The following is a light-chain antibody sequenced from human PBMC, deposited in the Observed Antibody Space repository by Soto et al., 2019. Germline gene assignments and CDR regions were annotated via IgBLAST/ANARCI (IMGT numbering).Light chain of an antibody. J-gene: IGKJ3*01. Sequence: IVMTQSPLYLSVTPGEPASISCRSSQSLRNGDGADSFDWYLQKPGQSPQLLIYLASTQASGVPDKFRGSGTGTDFTLTINRLEADDVGTYYCMQAQQAPFTFGPGTKVDVK. V-gene: IGKV2-28*01. CDR3: MQAQQAPFT. CDR2: LAS. CDR1: QSLRNGDGADS.